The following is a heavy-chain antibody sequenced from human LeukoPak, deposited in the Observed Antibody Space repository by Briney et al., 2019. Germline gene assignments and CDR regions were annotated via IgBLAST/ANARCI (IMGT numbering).Heavy chain of an antibody. J-gene: IGHJ6*03. D-gene: IGHD2-2*01. V-gene: IGHV3-30*02. CDR3: AKDREYCSSTSCPYYYYYYMDV. CDR2: IWYGGSNK. Sequence: GGSLRLSCAASGFTFSSYGMHWVRQAPGKGLEWVAVIWYGGSNKYYADSVKGRFTISRDNSKNTLYLQMNSLRAEDTAVYYCAKDREYCSSTSCPYYYYYYMDVWGKGTTVTVSS. CDR1: GFTFSSYG.